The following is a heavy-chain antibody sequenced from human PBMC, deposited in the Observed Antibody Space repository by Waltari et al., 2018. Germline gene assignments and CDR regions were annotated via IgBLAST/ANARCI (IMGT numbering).Heavy chain of an antibody. CDR1: GFTFSSYA. CDR2: ISGSGGST. Sequence: EVQLLESGGGLVQPGGSLRLSCAASGFTFSSYAMSWFRQAPGKGLEWVSAISGSGGSTYYADSVKGRFTISRDNSKNTLYLQMNSLRAEDTAVYYCAKDGDYYDSSGYQNWGQGTLVTVSS. J-gene: IGHJ4*02. V-gene: IGHV3-23*01. CDR3: AKDGDYYDSSGYQN. D-gene: IGHD3-22*01.